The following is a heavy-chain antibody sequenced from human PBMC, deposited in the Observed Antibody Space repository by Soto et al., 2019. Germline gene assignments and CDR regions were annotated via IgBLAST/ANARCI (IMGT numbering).Heavy chain of an antibody. CDR2: IIPIFGTA. J-gene: IGHJ6*02. D-gene: IGHD3-22*01. Sequence: SVKVSCKAPGGTFSSYAISWVRQAPGQGLEWMGGIIPIFGTANYAQKFQGRVTITADESTSTAYMELSSLRSEDTAVYYCARGELVRVHGSSGYFYGMDVWGQGTTVTVSS. CDR3: ARGELVRVHGSSGYFYGMDV. V-gene: IGHV1-69*13. CDR1: GGTFSSYA.